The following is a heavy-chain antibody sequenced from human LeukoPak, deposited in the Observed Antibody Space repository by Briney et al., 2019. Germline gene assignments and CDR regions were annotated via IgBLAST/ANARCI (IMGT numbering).Heavy chain of an antibody. V-gene: IGHV3-33*01. J-gene: IGHJ4*02. CDR3: ARDDDASSHYSLFEY. D-gene: IGHD6-19*01. Sequence: PGGSLRLSCATSGFSPTTHGVHWVCQGPGRGREWGAVLWAHGRSEYYADSVKGRFSISRDTSRSTVHLQMNSLRAEDTAVYYCARDDDASSHYSLFEYWGQGPRVSVSS. CDR2: LWAHGRSE. CDR1: GFSPTTHG.